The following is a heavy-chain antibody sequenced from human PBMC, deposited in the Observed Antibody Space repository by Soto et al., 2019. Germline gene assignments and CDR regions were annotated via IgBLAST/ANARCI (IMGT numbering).Heavy chain of an antibody. D-gene: IGHD6-6*01. J-gene: IGHJ1*01. CDR3: AKEEVDSSSSRSH. CDR1: GFTFSSYG. V-gene: IGHV3-30*18. Sequence: GGSLRLSCAASGFTFSSYGMHWVRQAPGKGLEWVAVISYDGSNKYYADSVKGRFTISRDNSKNTLYLQMNSLRAEDTAVYYCAKEEVDSSSSRSHSGQGTLVTVSS. CDR2: ISYDGSNK.